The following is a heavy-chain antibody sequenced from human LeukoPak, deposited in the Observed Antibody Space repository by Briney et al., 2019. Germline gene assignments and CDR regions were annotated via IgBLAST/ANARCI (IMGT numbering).Heavy chain of an antibody. D-gene: IGHD4-23*01. J-gene: IGHJ6*02. CDR2: IIPIFGTA. V-gene: IGHV1-69*13. CDR1: GGTFSSYA. CDR3: ARENNGGNSGYYYYGMDV. Sequence: VASVNVSCKASGGTFSSYAISWVRQAPGQGLEWMGGIIPIFGTANYAQKFQGRVTITADESTSTAYMELSSLRSEDTAVHYCARENNGGNSGYYYYGMDVWGQGTTVTVSS.